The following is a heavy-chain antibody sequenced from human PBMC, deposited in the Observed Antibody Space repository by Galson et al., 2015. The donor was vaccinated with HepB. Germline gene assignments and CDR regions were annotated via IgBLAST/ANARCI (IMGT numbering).Heavy chain of an antibody. J-gene: IGHJ3*02. CDR2: IYSGSTT. CDR3: ARSPWVLRVAFDI. CDR1: GLTVSSNY. Sequence: SLRLSCAASGLTVSSNYMSWVRQAPGKGLEWVSAIYSGSTTYYADSVKGRFTISRHNSKNTLYLQMNSLRAEDTAVYYCARSPWVLRVAFDIWGQGTMVTVSS. D-gene: IGHD2-8*01. V-gene: IGHV3-53*04.